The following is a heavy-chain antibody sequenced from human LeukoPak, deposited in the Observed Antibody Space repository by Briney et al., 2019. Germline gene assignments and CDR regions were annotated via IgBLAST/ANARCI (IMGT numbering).Heavy chain of an antibody. V-gene: IGHV1-18*01. Sequence: ASVTVSCKASGYTFTSYGISWVRQAPGQGLEWMGWISAYNGNTNYAQKLQGRVTMTTDTSTSTAYMELRSLRSDDTAVYYCARDYYGSGSHKKTYYMDVWGKGTTVTTSS. CDR3: ARDYYGSGSHKKTYYMDV. CDR2: ISAYNGNT. J-gene: IGHJ6*03. CDR1: GYTFTSYG. D-gene: IGHD3-10*01.